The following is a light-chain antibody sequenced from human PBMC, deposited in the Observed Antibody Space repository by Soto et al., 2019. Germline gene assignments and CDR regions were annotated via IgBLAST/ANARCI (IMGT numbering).Light chain of an antibody. CDR1: QGITNY. CDR3: QKYDRAPRT. J-gene: IGKJ1*01. CDR2: TAS. Sequence: DIQMTQSPSSLSASVGDTVTITCRASQGITNYLAWYQQRPGKVPKLLIYTASTLQTGVPSRFSGSGAGTEFTLTISSVQPEDVATYYCQKYDRAPRTFGQGTKVEIK. V-gene: IGKV1-27*01.